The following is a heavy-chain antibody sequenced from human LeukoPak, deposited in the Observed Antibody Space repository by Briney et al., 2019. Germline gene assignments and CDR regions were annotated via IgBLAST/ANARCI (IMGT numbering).Heavy chain of an antibody. CDR1: GFTFSSYA. D-gene: IGHD2-21*01. CDR3: AKAPVTTCRGAYCYPFDY. Sequence: GGSLRLTCAASGFTFSSYAMRWVRQAPAKGLEWVSAISDSGNTYHADSVKGRFTVSRDSSKNTLFLQMNRLRPEDAAVYYCAKAPVTTCRGAYCYPFDYWGQGTLVTVSS. V-gene: IGHV3-23*01. CDR2: ISDSGNT. J-gene: IGHJ4*02.